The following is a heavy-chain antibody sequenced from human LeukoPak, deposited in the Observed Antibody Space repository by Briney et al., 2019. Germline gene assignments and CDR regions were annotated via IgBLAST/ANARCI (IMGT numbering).Heavy chain of an antibody. V-gene: IGHV1-18*01. CDR1: GLDFTSYG. J-gene: IGHJ4*02. D-gene: IGHD3-16*01. Sequence: ASVKVSCKASGLDFTSYGISWVRQAPGQGLEWMGCISAYNGNTHYAQKLQGRVTMTTDTSASTAYMELRSLTSDDTAVYYCAREPKSLGDLFFIDYWGQGTLVTVSS. CDR3: AREPKSLGDLFFIDY. CDR2: ISAYNGNT.